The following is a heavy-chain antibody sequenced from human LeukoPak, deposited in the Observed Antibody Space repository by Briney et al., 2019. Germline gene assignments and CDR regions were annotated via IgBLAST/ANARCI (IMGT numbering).Heavy chain of an antibody. CDR3: ARLNWAQSHLYYFDY. Sequence: SETLSLTCTVSGGSISSYYWSWIRQPPGKGLEWIGYIYYSGSTNYNPSLKSRVTISVDTSKNQFSLKLSSVTAADTAVYYCARLNWAQSHLYYFDYWGQGTLVTVSS. CDR1: GGSISSYY. V-gene: IGHV4-59*01. J-gene: IGHJ4*02. D-gene: IGHD7-27*01. CDR2: IYYSGST.